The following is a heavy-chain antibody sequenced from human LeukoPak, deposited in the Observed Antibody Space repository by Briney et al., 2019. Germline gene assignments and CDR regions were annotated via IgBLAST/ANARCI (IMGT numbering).Heavy chain of an antibody. J-gene: IGHJ5*02. D-gene: IGHD3-10*01. CDR2: INAGNGNT. Sequence: ASVKVSCKASGYTFTTHAMHWVRQAPGQRLEWMGWINAGNGNTKYSQKFQGGVTITRDTSTSTAYMELSSLRSEDTAVYYCAREDGSGSYYDNWFDPWGQGTLVTVSS. CDR3: AREDGSGSYYDNWFDP. V-gene: IGHV1-3*01. CDR1: GYTFTTHA.